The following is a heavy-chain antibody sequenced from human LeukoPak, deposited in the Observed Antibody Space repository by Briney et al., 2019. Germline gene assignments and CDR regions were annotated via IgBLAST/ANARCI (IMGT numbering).Heavy chain of an antibody. D-gene: IGHD2-15*01. V-gene: IGHV4-34*01. CDR2: IDHTGST. Sequence: PSETLSLTCAVYGGSFSGYYWSWIRQPPGKGLEWIGEIDHTGSTNYNPSLKSRVTISVDTSKNQFSLKLSSVTAADTAVYYCARLSGGVGYCSGGSCYSSRYFDYWGQGTLVTVSS. J-gene: IGHJ4*02. CDR1: GGSFSGYY. CDR3: ARLSGGVGYCSGGSCYSSRYFDY.